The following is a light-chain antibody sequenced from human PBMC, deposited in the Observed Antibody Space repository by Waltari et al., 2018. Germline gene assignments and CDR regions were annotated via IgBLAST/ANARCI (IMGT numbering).Light chain of an antibody. CDR1: RSNLGANFD. V-gene: IGLV1-40*01. Sequence: QAVLTQPPSVSGAPGQRITISCTGTRSNLGANFDVHWYQQLPGSAPKLLIYGDKIRPSGVPDRFSASRSGSSASLAITGLQAEDEAVYYCQSNGQSLTDFFRVFGGGTRVTVL. J-gene: IGLJ3*02. CDR3: QSNGQSLTDFFRV. CDR2: GDK.